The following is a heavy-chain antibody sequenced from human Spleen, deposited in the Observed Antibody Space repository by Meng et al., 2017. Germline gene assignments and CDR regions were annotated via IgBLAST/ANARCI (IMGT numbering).Heavy chain of an antibody. J-gene: IGHJ5*02. CDR2: IYSSGST. V-gene: IGHV4-4*07. CDR3: ATAKRDSGSYWFDP. Sequence: SETLSLTCTVSGASISGYYWSWIRQPAGKGLEWIGRIYSSGSTDYNPSLKSRVTMSVDTSKNQFSLKLSSVTAADTAVYYCATAKRDSGSYWFDPWGQGTLVTVSS. CDR1: GASISGYY. D-gene: IGHD3-10*01.